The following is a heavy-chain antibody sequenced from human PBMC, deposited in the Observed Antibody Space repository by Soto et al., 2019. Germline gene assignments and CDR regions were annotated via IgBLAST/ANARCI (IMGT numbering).Heavy chain of an antibody. J-gene: IGHJ6*02. CDR3: ARHGGYCSSTSCYRLYPPGAALYGMDV. D-gene: IGHD2-2*01. Sequence: GESLKSSCKGSGYIFTSYWIGWVRQMPGKGLEWMGIIYPGDSDTRYSPSFQGQVTISADKSISTAYLQWSSLKASDTAMYYCARHGGYCSSTSCYRLYPPGAALYGMDVWGQGTTVTVSS. CDR2: IYPGDSDT. CDR1: GYIFTSYW. V-gene: IGHV5-51*01.